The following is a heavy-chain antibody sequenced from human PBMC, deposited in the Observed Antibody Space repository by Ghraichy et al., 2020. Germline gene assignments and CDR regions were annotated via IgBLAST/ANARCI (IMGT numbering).Heavy chain of an antibody. CDR1: GFSFSDYS. CDR3: ARRPVPRRAAVGDWDGER. Sequence: GGSLRLSCEGSGFSFSDYSMIWVRLTPRKALEWVSYITGSSITIFYTDSVKGRFTISRDNAKNSLYLQMNSRRAEDTAVYYWARRPVPRRAAVGDWDGERGGRGT. CDR2: ITGSSITI. V-gene: IGHV3-48*01. D-gene: IGHD6-13*01. J-gene: IGHJ1*01.